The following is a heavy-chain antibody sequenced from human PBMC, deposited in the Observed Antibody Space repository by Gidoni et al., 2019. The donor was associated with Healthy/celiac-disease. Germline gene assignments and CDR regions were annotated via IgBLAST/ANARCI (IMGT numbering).Heavy chain of an antibody. Sequence: EVQLVESGGGLVKPGGSLRLSCAASGFTFSSYSMTWVRQAPGKGLEWVSSISSSSSSIYYADSVKGRFTISRDNAKNSLYLQMNSLRAEDTAVYYCARALYSYIDYWGQGTLVTVSS. CDR1: GFTFSSYS. V-gene: IGHV3-21*01. CDR2: ISSSSSSI. CDR3: ARALYSYIDY. D-gene: IGHD5-18*01. J-gene: IGHJ4*02.